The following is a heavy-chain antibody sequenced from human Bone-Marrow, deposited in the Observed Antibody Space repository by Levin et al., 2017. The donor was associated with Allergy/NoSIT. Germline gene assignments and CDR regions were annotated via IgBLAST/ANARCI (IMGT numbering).Heavy chain of an antibody. D-gene: IGHD2-2*01. CDR2: MYGGDSHI. CDR3: ARKFPAVMTNYAFDV. V-gene: IGHV5-51*01. J-gene: IGHJ3*01. Sequence: RGESLKISCKTSGYKFANNWIGWARQQPGKGLEWMGMMYGGDSHIRYGPSFEGQVTISGDRSIGTTYLQWSSLKPSDTAMYYCARKFPAVMTNYAFDVWGQGTMVTVS. CDR1: GYKFANNW.